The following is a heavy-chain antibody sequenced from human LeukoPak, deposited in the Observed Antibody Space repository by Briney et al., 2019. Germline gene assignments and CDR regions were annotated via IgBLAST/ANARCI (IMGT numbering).Heavy chain of an antibody. CDR3: ARQPGSGA. CDR1: GYSFSGYW. V-gene: IGHV5-51*01. D-gene: IGHD1-14*01. J-gene: IGHJ5*02. CDR2: IFPGDSDT. Sequence: GESLKISCKASGYSFSGYWIAWVRQMPGKGLGWMGIIFPGDSDTRYSPSFQGQVTISADKATSTVYLQWRSPRASDSAMYYCARQPGSGAWGQGTLVTVSS.